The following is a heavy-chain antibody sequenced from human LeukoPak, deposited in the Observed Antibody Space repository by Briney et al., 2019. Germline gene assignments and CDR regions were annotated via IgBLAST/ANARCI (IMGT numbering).Heavy chain of an antibody. D-gene: IGHD2-15*01. CDR2: INHGGNT. CDR3: ARGGGYCSGGSCYVDS. J-gene: IGHJ4*02. V-gene: IGHV4-34*01. Sequence: SSETLSLTCAVYGGSFSGYFWTWIRQPPGKGLEWIGEINHGGNTNYNPSLKSRVIMSVDTSKNQFSLKLSSVTAADTAVYYCARGGGYCSGGSCYVDSWGQGSLVTVSS. CDR1: GGSFSGYF.